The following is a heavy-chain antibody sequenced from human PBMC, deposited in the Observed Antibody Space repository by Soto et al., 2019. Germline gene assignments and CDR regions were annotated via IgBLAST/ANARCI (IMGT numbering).Heavy chain of an antibody. D-gene: IGHD3-9*01. J-gene: IGHJ4*02. CDR3: ARDGNDILTGYPSFVDY. CDR2: IWYDGSNK. CDR1: GFTFSSYA. Sequence: GGSLRLSCAASGFTFSSYAMHWVRQAPGKGLEWVALIWYDGSNKFYADSVKGRFTISRDNSKNTLFLQMDSLRAEDTAVYYCARDGNDILTGYPSFVDYWGQGTQVTVSS. V-gene: IGHV3-33*01.